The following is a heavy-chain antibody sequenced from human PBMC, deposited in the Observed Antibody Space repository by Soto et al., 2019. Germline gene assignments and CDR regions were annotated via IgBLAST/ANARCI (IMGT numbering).Heavy chain of an antibody. J-gene: IGHJ6*02. CDR2: ISSSSSYT. CDR1: GFTFSDYY. V-gene: IGHV3-11*05. D-gene: IGHD3-10*01. CDR3: ARDYNMVRGAPADGMDV. Sequence: GSLRLSCAASGFTFSDYYISWIRQAPGKGLEWVSYISSSSSYTNYADSVKGRFTISRDNAKNSLYLQMNSLRAEDTAVYYCARDYNMVRGAPADGMDVWGQGTTVTVSS.